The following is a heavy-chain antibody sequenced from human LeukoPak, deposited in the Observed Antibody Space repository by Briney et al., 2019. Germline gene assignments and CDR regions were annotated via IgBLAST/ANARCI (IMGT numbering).Heavy chain of an antibody. CDR3: ARPHQGYVWGSPDC. CDR1: GFTFSSYS. D-gene: IGHD3-16*01. J-gene: IGHJ4*02. CDR2: ISTSSRTT. V-gene: IGHV3-48*02. Sequence: PGGSLRLSCAASGFTFSSYSMNWVRQAPGKGLEWVSYISTSSRTTYYADSVKGRFTISRDNAKNSLYLQMNSLRDEDTAVYYCARPHQGYVWGSPDCWGQGTLVTVSS.